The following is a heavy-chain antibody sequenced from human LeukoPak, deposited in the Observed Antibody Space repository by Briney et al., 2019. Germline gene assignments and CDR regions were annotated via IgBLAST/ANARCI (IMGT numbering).Heavy chain of an antibody. D-gene: IGHD5-12*01. CDR3: AKDPDYDYYFDY. CDR2: ISYDGSNK. J-gene: IGHJ4*02. CDR1: GFTFSSYG. Sequence: TGGSLRLSCAASGFTFSSYGMHWVRQAPGKGLEWVAVISYDGSNKYYADSVKGRFTISRDNSKNTLYLQMNSLRAEDTAVYYCAKDPDYDYYFDYWGQGTLVTVSS. V-gene: IGHV3-30*18.